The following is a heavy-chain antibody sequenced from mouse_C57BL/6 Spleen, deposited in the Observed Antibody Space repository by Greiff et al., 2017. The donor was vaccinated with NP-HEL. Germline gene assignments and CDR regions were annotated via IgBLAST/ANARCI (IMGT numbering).Heavy chain of an antibody. J-gene: IGHJ4*01. CDR2: INPSNGGT. V-gene: IGHV1-53*01. CDR1: GYTFTSYW. CDR3: ARSRGLPLYYYAMDY. D-gene: IGHD2-4*01. Sequence: QVQLQQPGPELVKPGASVKLSCKASGYTFTSYWMHWVKQRPGQGLEWIGNINPSNGGTNYNEKFKSKATLTVDKSSSTAYMQLSSLTSEDSAVYYCARSRGLPLYYYAMDYWGQGTSVTVSS.